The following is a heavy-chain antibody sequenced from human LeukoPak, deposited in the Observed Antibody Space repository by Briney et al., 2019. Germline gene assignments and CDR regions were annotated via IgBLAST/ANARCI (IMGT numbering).Heavy chain of an antibody. V-gene: IGHV3-30*04. CDR3: ARNSDYDYVWGSYRKEYYFGY. J-gene: IGHJ4*02. Sequence: GRSLRLSCAASGFTFSSYAMHWVRQAPGKGLEWVAVISYDGSNKYYADSVKGRFTISRDNSKNTLYLQMNSLRAEDTAVYYCARNSDYDYVWGSYRKEYYFGYWGQGTLVTVSS. CDR1: GFTFSSYA. CDR2: ISYDGSNK. D-gene: IGHD3-16*02.